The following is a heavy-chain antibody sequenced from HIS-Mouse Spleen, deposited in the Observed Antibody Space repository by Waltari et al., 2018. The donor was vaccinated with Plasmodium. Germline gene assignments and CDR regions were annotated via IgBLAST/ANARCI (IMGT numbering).Heavy chain of an antibody. J-gene: IGHJ2*01. Sequence: EVQLVESGGGLVQPGGSLRLSCADSGFTVSSYWMSWVRQAPGKGLEWVANIKQDGSEKYYVDSVKGRFTISRDNAKNSLYLQMNSLRAEDTAVYYCASSWYWYFDLWGRGTLVTVSS. CDR2: IKQDGSEK. CDR3: ASSWYWYFDL. D-gene: IGHD6-13*01. CDR1: GFTVSSYW. V-gene: IGHV3-7*01.